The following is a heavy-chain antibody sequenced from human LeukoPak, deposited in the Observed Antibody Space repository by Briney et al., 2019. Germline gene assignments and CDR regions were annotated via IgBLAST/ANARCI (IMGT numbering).Heavy chain of an antibody. CDR3: AKQAAGLLNYYMDV. CDR2: ISWDGGYT. J-gene: IGHJ6*03. V-gene: IGHV3-43*01. D-gene: IGHD6-13*01. Sequence: PGGSLRLSCAASGFTFDYHTMHCVRQAAGKGLECVSLISWDGGYTYYADSVKGRFTISRDNSKNSLYLQMNSLRTEDTALYYCAKQAAGLLNYYMDVWGKGTTVTVSS. CDR1: GFTFDYHT.